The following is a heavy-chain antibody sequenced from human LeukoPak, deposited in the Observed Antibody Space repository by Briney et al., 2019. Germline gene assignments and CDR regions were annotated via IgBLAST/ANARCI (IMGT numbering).Heavy chain of an antibody. D-gene: IGHD6-19*01. CDR2: ISYDGSNK. J-gene: IGHJ1*01. Sequence: GGSLRLSCAASGFTLSSYGMHWVRQAPGKGLEWVAVISYDGSNKYYADSVKGRFTISRDNSKNTLYLQMNSLRAEDTAVYYCAKFSSGWYLGYFQHWGQGTLVTVSS. V-gene: IGHV3-30*18. CDR3: AKFSSGWYLGYFQH. CDR1: GFTLSSYG.